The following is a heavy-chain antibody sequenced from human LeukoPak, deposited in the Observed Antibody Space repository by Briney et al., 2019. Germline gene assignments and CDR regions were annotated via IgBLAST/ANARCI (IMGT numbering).Heavy chain of an antibody. CDR1: GFTFSNYW. Sequence: GESLRLSCVASGFTFSNYWMHWVRQPPGKGLVWVSRIYVDGRTTNYADSVKGRFTISRDNAKNTVYLEMNSLSVEDTATYYCIRDFRSADLWGQGTLVTVTS. J-gene: IGHJ5*02. CDR3: IRDFRSADL. CDR2: IYVDGRTT. V-gene: IGHV3-74*01.